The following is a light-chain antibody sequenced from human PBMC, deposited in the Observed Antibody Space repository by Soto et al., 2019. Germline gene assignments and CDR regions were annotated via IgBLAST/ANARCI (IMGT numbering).Light chain of an antibody. CDR2: GDN. J-gene: IGLJ1*01. CDR1: SSNIGAEYD. CDR3: QSYDSSLTTFV. V-gene: IGLV1-40*01. Sequence: QSVRTQPPSVSGAPGQRVAISCTRSSSNIGAEYDVHWYQQLPGTAPKRLIYGDNNRPSGVPDRFSGSKSGTSASLAITGLQPEDEDDYYCQSYDSSLTTFVFGTGTKVTVL.